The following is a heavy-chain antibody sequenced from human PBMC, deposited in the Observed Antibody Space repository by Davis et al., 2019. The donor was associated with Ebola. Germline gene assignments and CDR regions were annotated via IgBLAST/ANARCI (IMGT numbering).Heavy chain of an antibody. CDR1: GDSISSAGYY. Sequence: PSETLSLTCTVSGDSISSAGYYWNWIRHHPGKGLEWIGYIYYFGSTFYNASLTSRVSVSVDTSKNQFSLRLSSVTAADTAVYYCARVGDFQGVYWGQGILVSVSS. V-gene: IGHV4-31*03. CDR2: IYYFGST. CDR3: ARVGDFQGVY. D-gene: IGHD2-8*01. J-gene: IGHJ4*02.